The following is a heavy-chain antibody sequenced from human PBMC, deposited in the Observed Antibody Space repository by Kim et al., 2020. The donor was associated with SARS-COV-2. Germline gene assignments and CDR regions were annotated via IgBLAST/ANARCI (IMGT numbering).Heavy chain of an antibody. CDR1: GGSISSYY. CDR3: ARAPRGAYDSSGYVYYFDY. CDR2: IYYSGST. V-gene: IGHV4-59*01. J-gene: IGHJ4*02. D-gene: IGHD3-22*01. Sequence: SETLSLTCTVSGGSISSYYWSWIRQPPGKGLEWIGYIYYSGSTNYNPSLKSRVTISVDTSKNQFSLKLSSVTAADTAVYYCARAPRGAYDSSGYVYYFDYWGQGTLVTVSS.